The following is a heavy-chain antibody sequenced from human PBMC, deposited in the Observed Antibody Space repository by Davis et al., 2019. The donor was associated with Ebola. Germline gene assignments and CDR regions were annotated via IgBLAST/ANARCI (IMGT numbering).Heavy chain of an antibody. V-gene: IGHV1-69*06. J-gene: IGHJ6*02. CDR3: ARDVGGHNTVTTTHYYYYGMDV. D-gene: IGHD4-11*01. CDR1: GGTFSSYA. Sequence: AASVKVSCKASGGTFSSYAISWVRQAPGQGLEWMGGIIPIFGTANYAQKFQGRVTITADKSTSTAYMELSSLRSEDTAVYYCARDVGGHNTVTTTHYYYYGMDVWGQGTTVTASS. CDR2: IIPIFGTA.